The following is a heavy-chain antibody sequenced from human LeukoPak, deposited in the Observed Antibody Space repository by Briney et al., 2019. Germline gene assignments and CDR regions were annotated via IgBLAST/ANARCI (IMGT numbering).Heavy chain of an antibody. CDR2: IIPIFGTA. Sequence: SVKVSCKASGGTFSSYAISWVRQAPGQGLEWMGGIIPIFGTANYAQKFQGRVTITADESTSTAYKELSSLRSEDTAVYYCARELDPNHTFATPLSSTYYDFWSGYLPPLYYYYMDVWGKGTTVTVSS. V-gene: IGHV1-69*01. CDR1: GGTFSSYA. D-gene: IGHD3-3*01. J-gene: IGHJ6*03. CDR3: ARELDPNHTFATPLSSTYYDFWSGYLPPLYYYYMDV.